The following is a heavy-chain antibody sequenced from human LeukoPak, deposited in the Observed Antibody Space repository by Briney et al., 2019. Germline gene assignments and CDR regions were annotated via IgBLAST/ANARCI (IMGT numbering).Heavy chain of an antibody. V-gene: IGHV3-23*01. CDR3: AKRDFYVINGYYFPYYLDN. J-gene: IGHJ4*02. D-gene: IGHD3-22*01. Sequence: GGSLRPSCTASGFTFNNYAMSWVRQAPGMGLEWVSGVSGAGTNTYYTDSVKGRFTISRDNSKNTLYLQMNNLRAEDTAVYFCAKRDFYVINGYYFPYYLDNWGQGTLVTVSS. CDR1: GFTFNNYA. CDR2: VSGAGTNT.